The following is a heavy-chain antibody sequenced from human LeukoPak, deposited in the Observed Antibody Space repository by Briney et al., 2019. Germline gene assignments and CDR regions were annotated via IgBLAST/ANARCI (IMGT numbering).Heavy chain of an antibody. CDR1: GFNFGTYA. Sequence: GGSLRLSCAASGFNFGTYAMNWVRQAPGKGLEWVSVISGDAGTTYYADSVKGRFTVSRDNSKNTLFLQMSSLRVEDTAVYYCAKRRTYSRDWYVSDCWGQGTLVTVSS. V-gene: IGHV3-23*01. CDR2: ISGDAGTT. D-gene: IGHD6-19*01. J-gene: IGHJ4*02. CDR3: AKRRTYSRDWYVSDC.